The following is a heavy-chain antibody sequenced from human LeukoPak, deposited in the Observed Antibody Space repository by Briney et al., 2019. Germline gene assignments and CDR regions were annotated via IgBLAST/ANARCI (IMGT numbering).Heavy chain of an antibody. V-gene: IGHV4-59*01. J-gene: IGHJ4*02. CDR1: GGSISSYY. CDR2: IYYSGST. Sequence: PSETLSLTCTVSGGSISSYYWSWIRQPPGKGLEWIGYIYYSGSTNYNPSLKSRVTISVDTSKNQFSLKMNPMTAADTAVYYCARERAAGNPSHFDYWGQGSLVTVSS. CDR3: ARERAAGNPSHFDY. D-gene: IGHD6-13*01.